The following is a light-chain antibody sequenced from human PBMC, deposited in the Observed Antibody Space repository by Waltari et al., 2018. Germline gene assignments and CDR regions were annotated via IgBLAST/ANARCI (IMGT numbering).Light chain of an antibody. CDR1: QSISTY. J-gene: IGKJ4*01. Sequence: EIVLTQSPVTLSLSPGERATLSCRASQSISTYLAWYQQKPGQAPRLLIYEASNRATGIPARFSGSGSGTDFTLTITSLEPEDFAFYYCQQRSNWPPLTFGGGTKVEIK. V-gene: IGKV3-11*01. CDR2: EAS. CDR3: QQRSNWPPLT.